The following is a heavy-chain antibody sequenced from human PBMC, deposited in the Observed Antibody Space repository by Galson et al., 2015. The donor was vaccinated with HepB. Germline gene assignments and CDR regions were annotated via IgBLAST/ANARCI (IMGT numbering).Heavy chain of an antibody. V-gene: IGHV3-74*01. J-gene: IGHJ4*02. CDR3: ARGYDSDWSVSIGY. CDR1: GFTFSSYW. CDR2: INGDGSST. Sequence: SLRLSCAASGFTFSSYWMHWVRQVPGKGLVRVSRINGDGSSTTYADSVKGRFTISRDNAKNTLSLQMNSLRAEDTAVYYCARGYDSDWSVSIGYWGQGTLVTVSS. D-gene: IGHD6-19*01.